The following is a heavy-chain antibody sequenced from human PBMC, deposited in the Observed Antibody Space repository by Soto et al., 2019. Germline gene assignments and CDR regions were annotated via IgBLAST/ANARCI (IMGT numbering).Heavy chain of an antibody. CDR2: IKQDGSEK. V-gene: IGHV3-7*01. CDR1: GFTFCSFW. Sequence: GSRRLSCTASGFTFCSFWMSLVRQAPGKGLEWVANIKQDGSEKYYVDSVKGRFTISRDNAKNSLYLQMNSLRAEDTAVYYCARDYKELGVDYWGQGTLVTVSS. CDR3: ARDYKELGVDY. J-gene: IGHJ4*02. D-gene: IGHD1-26*01.